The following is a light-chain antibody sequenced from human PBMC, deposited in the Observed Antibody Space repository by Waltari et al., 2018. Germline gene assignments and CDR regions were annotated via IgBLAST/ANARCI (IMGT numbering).Light chain of an antibody. V-gene: IGLV3-10*01. CDR1: ALPKKY. J-gene: IGLJ2*01. CDR3: YSTDSSGNHVV. Sequence: SYELTQPPSVSVSPGQTARITCSGDALPKKYAYWYPQKSGQAPVLVIYEDSKRPSGIPGRFSGSSSGTMATLTISGAQVEDEADYYCYSTDSSGNHVVFGGGTKLTVL. CDR2: EDS.